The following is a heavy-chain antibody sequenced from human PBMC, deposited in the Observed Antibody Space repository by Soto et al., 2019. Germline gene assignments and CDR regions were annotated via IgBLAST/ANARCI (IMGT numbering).Heavy chain of an antibody. J-gene: IGHJ6*02. Sequence: GASVKISCKASGYTFTGYYMHGVRQAPGQGLEWMGGINANSGGTNNAQKFQGRVTMTRDTSISTAYMELRRVRSEDTAVYYCARVYDTVAVPLGYYGMDVWGQGTTVTVSS. V-gene: IGHV1-2*02. D-gene: IGHD7-27*01. CDR3: ARVYDTVAVPLGYYGMDV. CDR2: INANSGGT. CDR1: GYTFTGYY.